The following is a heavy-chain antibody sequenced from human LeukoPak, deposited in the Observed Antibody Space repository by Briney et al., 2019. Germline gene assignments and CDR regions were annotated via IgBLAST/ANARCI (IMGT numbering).Heavy chain of an antibody. Sequence: SVKVSCKASGGTFSSYTISWVRQAPGQGLEWMGRIIPILGIANYAQKFQGRVTITADKFTSTAYMELSSLRSEDTAVYYCARQRIQLWSYFDYWGQGTLVTVSS. V-gene: IGHV1-69*02. CDR3: ARQRIQLWSYFDY. D-gene: IGHD5-18*01. J-gene: IGHJ4*02. CDR1: GGTFSSYT. CDR2: IIPILGIA.